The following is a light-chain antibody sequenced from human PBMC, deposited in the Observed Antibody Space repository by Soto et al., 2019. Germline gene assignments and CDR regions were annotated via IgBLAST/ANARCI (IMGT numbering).Light chain of an antibody. Sequence: DIQMTQSPSTLSGSVGDRFTITCRASQTISSWLAWYQQKPGKAPKLLIYKASTLKSGVPSRFSGSGSGTEFTLTISSLQPDDFATYYCQQYDTYSRTFGQGPRWIS. CDR3: QQYDTYSRT. J-gene: IGKJ1*01. V-gene: IGKV1-5*03. CDR1: QTISSW. CDR2: KAS.